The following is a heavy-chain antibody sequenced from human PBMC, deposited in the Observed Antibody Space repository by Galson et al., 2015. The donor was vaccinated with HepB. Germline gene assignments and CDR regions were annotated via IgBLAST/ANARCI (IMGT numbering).Heavy chain of an antibody. CDR3: AKGPGSAPLRNWFDP. J-gene: IGHJ5*02. CDR1: GFTFRSYA. CDR2: ISSNGGST. Sequence: SLRLSCAASGFTFRSYAMHWVRQAPGKGLEYVSAISSNGGSTYYADSVKGRFTISRDNSKNTLYLQMSSLRAEDTAVYYCAKGPGSAPLRNWFDPWGQGTLVTASS. V-gene: IGHV3-64D*06. D-gene: IGHD3-16*01.